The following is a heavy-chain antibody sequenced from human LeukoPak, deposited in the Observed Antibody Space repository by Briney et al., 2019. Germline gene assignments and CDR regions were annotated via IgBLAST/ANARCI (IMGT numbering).Heavy chain of an antibody. CDR1: GGTFSSYA. Sequence: SVKVSCKASGGTFSSYATSWVRQAPGQGLEWMGGIIPIFGTANYAQKFQGRVTITADESTSTAYMELSSLRSEDTAVYYCAREGREAAAGRIYNWFDPWGQGTLVTVSS. J-gene: IGHJ5*02. CDR2: IIPIFGTA. D-gene: IGHD6-13*01. V-gene: IGHV1-69*13. CDR3: AREGREAAAGRIYNWFDP.